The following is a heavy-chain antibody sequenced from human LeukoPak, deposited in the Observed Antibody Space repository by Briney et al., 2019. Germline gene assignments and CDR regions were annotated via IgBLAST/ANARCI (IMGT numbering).Heavy chain of an antibody. J-gene: IGHJ4*02. Sequence: GESLKISCKGSGYRFTNYWIGWVRQMPGKGLEWMGIIYPGDSDTRYSPSFQGQVTISADKSISTAYLQWSSLKASDTAMYYCARHYRYCSGGSCYYFDYWGQGTLVTVSS. CDR2: IYPGDSDT. CDR3: ARHYRYCSGGSCYYFDY. V-gene: IGHV5-51*01. CDR1: GYRFTNYW. D-gene: IGHD2-15*01.